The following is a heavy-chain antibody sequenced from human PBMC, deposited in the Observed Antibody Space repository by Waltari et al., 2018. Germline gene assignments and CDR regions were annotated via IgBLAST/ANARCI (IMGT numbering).Heavy chain of an antibody. D-gene: IGHD4-17*01. CDR2: IKQDGSEK. J-gene: IGHJ4*02. CDR3: VTGLTTVTAKDYFDH. CDR1: GLTFSHDR. V-gene: IGHV3-7*01. Sequence: EVQLVESGGGSVQPGGSLRLSCAASGLTFSHDRLYLVRQAPGKGMEWVANIKQDGSEKNYVDSVEGRFSISRDNAQNSLYLQMNSLRAEDTAIYYCVTGLTTVTAKDYFDHWGQGALVTVSS.